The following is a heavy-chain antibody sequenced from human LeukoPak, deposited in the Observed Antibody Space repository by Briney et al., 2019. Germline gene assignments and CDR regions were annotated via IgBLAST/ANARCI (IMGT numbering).Heavy chain of an antibody. Sequence: GGSLRLSCAASGFTFSDYSMNWVRQAPGKGLEDLSYINSDGKTTWYADSVKGRFTASRDNAKNSLYLQMNSLRVEDTAVYYCARATGPLGSRYYYMDVWGKGTTVTVSS. CDR3: ARATGPLGSRYYYMDV. CDR2: INSDGKTT. CDR1: GFTFSDYS. J-gene: IGHJ6*03. D-gene: IGHD1-14*01. V-gene: IGHV3-48*01.